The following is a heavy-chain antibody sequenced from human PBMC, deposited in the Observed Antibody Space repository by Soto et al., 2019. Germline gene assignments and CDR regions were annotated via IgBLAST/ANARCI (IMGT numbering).Heavy chain of an antibody. CDR3: TGDLAPFMIVGVSDSNWFDP. CDR2: IIPILGIA. D-gene: IGHD3-22*01. Sequence: SVKVSCKASGGTFSSYTISWVRQAPGQGLEWMGRIIPILGIANYAQKFQGRVTITADKSTSTAYMELSSLRSEDTAVYYCTGDLAPFMIVGVSDSNWFDPWGQGTLVTVSS. V-gene: IGHV1-69*04. CDR1: GGTFSSYT. J-gene: IGHJ5*02.